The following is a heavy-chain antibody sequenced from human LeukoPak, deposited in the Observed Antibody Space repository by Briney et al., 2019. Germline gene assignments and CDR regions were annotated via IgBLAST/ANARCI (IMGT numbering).Heavy chain of an antibody. J-gene: IGHJ6*03. CDR2: NNPNSGGT. D-gene: IGHD6-13*01. V-gene: IGHV1-2*06. Sequence: GASVKVSCKASGYTFTGYYMHWVRQAPGQGLEWMGRNNPNSGGTNYAQKFQGRVTMTRDTSISTAYMELSRLRSYDTAVYYCARSGIAAAGTPQGIYYYYYMDVWGKGTTVTVSS. CDR1: GYTFTGYY. CDR3: ARSGIAAAGTPQGIYYYYYMDV.